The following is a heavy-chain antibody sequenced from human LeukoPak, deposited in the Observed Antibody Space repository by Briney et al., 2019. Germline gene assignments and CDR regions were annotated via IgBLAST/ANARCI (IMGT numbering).Heavy chain of an antibody. V-gene: IGHV3-23*01. CDR3: AKALGFCSSTSCYYYFDF. Sequence: GGSLRLSCAASGFIFSSYPMSWVRQAPGKGLEWFSTISGSGGSTYYADSVKGRFTISRDNSKNTLYLQMYSLRAEDTAVYYCAKALGFCSSTSCYYYFDFWGQGTLVTVSS. CDR1: GFIFSSYP. CDR2: ISGSGGST. J-gene: IGHJ4*02. D-gene: IGHD2-2*01.